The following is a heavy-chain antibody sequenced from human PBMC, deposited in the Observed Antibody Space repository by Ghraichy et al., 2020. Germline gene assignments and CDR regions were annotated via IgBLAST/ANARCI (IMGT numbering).Heavy chain of an antibody. J-gene: IGHJ6*02. V-gene: IGHV3-23*01. CDR1: GFTFSSYA. CDR2: ISGSGGST. CDR3: AKDRAAAGKYYYYYYGMDV. D-gene: IGHD6-13*01. Sequence: GGSLRLSCAASGFTFSSYAMSWVRQAPGKGLEWVSAISGSGGSTYYADSVKGRFTISRDNSKNTLYLQMNSLRAEDTAVYYCAKDRAAAGKYYYYYYGMDVWGQGTTVTVSS.